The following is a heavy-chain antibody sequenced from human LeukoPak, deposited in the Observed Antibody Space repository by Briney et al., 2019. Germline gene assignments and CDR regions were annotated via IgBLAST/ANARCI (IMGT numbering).Heavy chain of an antibody. CDR3: ARDRVVRGVNYFDY. J-gene: IGHJ4*02. Sequence: ASVKVSCKASGGTFSSYAISWVRQAPGQGLEWMGRIIPILGIANYAQKFQGRVTITADKSTSTAYMELSSLRSEDTAVYYCARDRVVRGVNYFDYWGQGTLVTVSS. CDR2: IIPILGIA. D-gene: IGHD3-10*01. V-gene: IGHV1-69*04. CDR1: GGTFSSYA.